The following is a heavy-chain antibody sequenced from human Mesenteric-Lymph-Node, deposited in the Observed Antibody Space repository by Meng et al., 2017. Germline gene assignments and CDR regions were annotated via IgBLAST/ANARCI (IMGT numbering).Heavy chain of an antibody. Sequence: GESPKISRKGSGYSLPNYWIGWVRQKPGKGLEWIGIIYPGDSDTRYSPSFQGQVTISADKTISTAYLQWSSLKASDTAMYYCARLIVVVPPAMGPFDYWGQGTLVTVSS. CDR3: ARLIVVVPPAMGPFDY. CDR1: GYSLPNYW. J-gene: IGHJ4*02. V-gene: IGHV5-51*01. D-gene: IGHD2-2*01. CDR2: IYPGDSDT.